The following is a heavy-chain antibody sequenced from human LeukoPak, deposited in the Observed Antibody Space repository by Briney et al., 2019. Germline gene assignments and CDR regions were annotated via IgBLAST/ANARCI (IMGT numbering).Heavy chain of an antibody. D-gene: IGHD5-12*01. V-gene: IGHV4-30-4*01. CDR1: SGSISSGDYH. CDR2: IYYGGST. Sequence: SETLSLTCTVSSGSISSGDYHWSWIRQPPGKGLEWIGYIYYGGSTYYNPSLKSRVTISVDTSKNQFSLKLSSVTAADTAVYYCARVSGYSGYASFDPWGQGTLVTVSS. J-gene: IGHJ5*02. CDR3: ARVSGYSGYASFDP.